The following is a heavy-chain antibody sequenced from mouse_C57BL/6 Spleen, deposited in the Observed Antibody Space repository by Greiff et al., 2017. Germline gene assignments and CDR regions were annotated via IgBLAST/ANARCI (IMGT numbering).Heavy chain of an antibody. Sequence: QVQLQQPGAELVRPGSSVKLSCKASGYTFTSYWMHWVKQRPIQGLEWIGNIDTSDSETHYNQKFKDKATLTVDKSSSTAYMQLSSLTSEDSAVYYCARYDGSSYFYFDYWGQGTTLTVSS. CDR1: GYTFTSYW. V-gene: IGHV1-52*01. J-gene: IGHJ2*01. CDR2: IDTSDSET. D-gene: IGHD1-1*01. CDR3: ARYDGSSYFYFDY.